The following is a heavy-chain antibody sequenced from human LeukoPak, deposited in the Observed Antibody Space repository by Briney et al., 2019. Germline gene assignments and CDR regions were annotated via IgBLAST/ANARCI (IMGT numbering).Heavy chain of an antibody. CDR2: ISTSGESA. CDR1: GFTFSSYA. J-gene: IGHJ4*02. CDR3: AKDRGSGYHYFDY. Sequence: GGSLRLSCPVSGFTFSSYAMSWVRQAPGRGLEWVSVISTSGESAYYADSVKGRFTISRDNSKNTLYLQMNSLRAEDTAVYYCAKDRGSGYHYFDYWGQGTQVTVSS. D-gene: IGHD3-22*01. V-gene: IGHV3-23*01.